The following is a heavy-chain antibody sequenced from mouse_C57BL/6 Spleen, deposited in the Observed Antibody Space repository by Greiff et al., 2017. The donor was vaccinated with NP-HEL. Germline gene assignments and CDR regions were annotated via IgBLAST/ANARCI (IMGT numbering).Heavy chain of an antibody. Sequence: EVQGVESGEGLVKPGGSLKLSCAASGFTFSSYAMSWVRQTPEKRLEWVAYISSGGDYIYYADTVKGRFTISRDNARNTLYLQMSSLKSEDTAMYYCTRDRYYGPHFDYWGQGTTLTVSS. V-gene: IGHV5-9-1*02. CDR1: GFTFSSYA. D-gene: IGHD1-2*01. J-gene: IGHJ2*01. CDR3: TRDRYYGPHFDY. CDR2: ISSGGDYI.